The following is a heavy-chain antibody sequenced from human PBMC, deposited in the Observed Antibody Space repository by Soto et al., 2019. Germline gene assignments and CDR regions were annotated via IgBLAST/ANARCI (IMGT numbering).Heavy chain of an antibody. Sequence: GGSLRLSCAASGFAFSDFAMSWVRQAAGKGLEWLSYISTDGHHIHYTDSVKGRFTISRDNARNSLFLQMSGLRDDDTATYYCARSVSGSYRGYFNFWGQGVLVTVSS. CDR1: GFAFSDFA. V-gene: IGHV3-11*01. CDR3: ARSVSGSYRGYFNF. J-gene: IGHJ4*01. D-gene: IGHD6-19*01. CDR2: ISTDGHHI.